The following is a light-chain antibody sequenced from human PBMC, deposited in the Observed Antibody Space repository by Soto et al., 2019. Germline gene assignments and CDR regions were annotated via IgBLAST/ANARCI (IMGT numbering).Light chain of an antibody. Sequence: DIQMTQSPSSLSASVGDRVTITCRASPTISSYLNWYQQKPGKAPKLLIYAASSLQSGVPSRFSGSGSGPDFTLTISSLQPEDFATYYCQQSHSIPYTFGQGTKLEIK. CDR3: QQSHSIPYT. CDR1: PTISSY. J-gene: IGKJ2*01. CDR2: AAS. V-gene: IGKV1-39*01.